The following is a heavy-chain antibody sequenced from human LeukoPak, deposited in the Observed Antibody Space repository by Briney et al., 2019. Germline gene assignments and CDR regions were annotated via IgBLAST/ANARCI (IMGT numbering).Heavy chain of an antibody. CDR3: ARQYSSSWYWFDP. J-gene: IGHJ5*02. CDR2: IYYSGRT. V-gene: IGHV4-59*08. CDR1: GGSISSYY. Sequence: SETLSLTCTVSGGSISSYYWSWIRQPPGKGLEWIGYIYYSGRTNYNPSLKSRVTISVDTSKNQFSLKLSSVTAADTAVYYCARQYSSSWYWFDPWGQGTLVTVSS. D-gene: IGHD6-13*01.